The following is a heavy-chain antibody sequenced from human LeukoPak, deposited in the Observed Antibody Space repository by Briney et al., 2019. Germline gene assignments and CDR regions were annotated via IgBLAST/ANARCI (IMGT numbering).Heavy chain of an antibody. CDR1: GFTFSGSV. D-gene: IGHD6-19*01. V-gene: IGHV3-73*01. J-gene: IGHJ4*02. CDR2: ITSKPNSYAT. Sequence: PGGSLKLSCAASGFTFSGSVMHWVCQASGKGLEWVGRITSKPNSYATVYAASVKGRFTISSDDSKNTAYLQMNSLKTEDTAVYYCTGGSGWYSPDYWGQGTLVTVSS. CDR3: TGGSGWYSPDY.